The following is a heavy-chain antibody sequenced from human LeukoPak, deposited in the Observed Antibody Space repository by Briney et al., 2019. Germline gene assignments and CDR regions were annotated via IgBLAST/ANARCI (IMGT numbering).Heavy chain of an antibody. Sequence: SETLSLTCTVSGGSISSYYWSWIRQPPGKGLEWIAYISDIGSINYNPSLKRRVTISLDTSKNQFSLKLSSVTPADTAVYYCAGHHPRHTVDFWGQRTLVTVSS. J-gene: IGHJ4*02. D-gene: IGHD2-8*02. CDR2: ISDIGSI. V-gene: IGHV4-59*08. CDR3: AGHHPRHTVDF. CDR1: GGSISSYY.